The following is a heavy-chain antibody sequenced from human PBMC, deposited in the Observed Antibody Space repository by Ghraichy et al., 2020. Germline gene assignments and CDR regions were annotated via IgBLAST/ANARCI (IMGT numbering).Heavy chain of an antibody. CDR1: GFSLSSHW. V-gene: IGHV3-74*01. D-gene: IGHD6-13*01. Sequence: GGSLRLSCAASGFSLSSHWMYWVRQAPGKGLVWVSGINGEESITVYADSVKGRFTISRDNAKNTIFLQMNSLRVEDTAVYYCARNSWYAFDSWGQGTLVTVSS. CDR2: INGEESIT. CDR3: ARNSWYAFDS. J-gene: IGHJ4*02.